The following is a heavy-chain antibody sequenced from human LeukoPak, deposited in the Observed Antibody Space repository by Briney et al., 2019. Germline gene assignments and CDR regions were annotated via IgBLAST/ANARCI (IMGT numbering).Heavy chain of an antibody. CDR1: GYTFTSYG. D-gene: IGHD2-21*02. V-gene: IGHV1-18*01. CDR2: ISAYNGNT. J-gene: IGHJ4*02. Sequence: GASVKVSCKASGYTFTSYGISWVRQAPGQGLEWMGWISAYNGNTNYAQKFQGRVTMTRDTSISTAYMGLSRLRSDDTAVYYCARAPYCGGDCYVDYWGQGTLVTVSS. CDR3: ARAPYCGGDCYVDY.